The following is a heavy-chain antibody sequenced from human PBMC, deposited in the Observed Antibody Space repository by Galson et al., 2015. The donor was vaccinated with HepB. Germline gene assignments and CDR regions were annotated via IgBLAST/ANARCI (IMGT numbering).Heavy chain of an antibody. J-gene: IGHJ3*02. CDR2: ISSSGNHK. CDR3: ARHKSESTANVLDAFDI. D-gene: IGHD2-21*02. CDR1: GFTFSGFY. Sequence: SLRLSCAASGFTFSGFYMSWIRQAPGKGPEWVSYISSSGNHKHYGDSVKGRFTISRDNAKNSLDLQMNSLRAEDAAVYHCARHKSESTANVLDAFDIWGQGTMVTISS. V-gene: IGHV3-11*01.